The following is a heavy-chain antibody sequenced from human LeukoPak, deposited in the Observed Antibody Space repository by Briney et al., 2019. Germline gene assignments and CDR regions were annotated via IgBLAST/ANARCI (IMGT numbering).Heavy chain of an antibody. J-gene: IGHJ4*02. Sequence: GGSLRLSCAASGFIFSNNAMSWVRQATGEGPEWVSRNSACGGSIYYGDSVKGRFTISKDNSKSTLYLQMSSLRGEDTAVYYCVSKKKGDGGSYFDNWGQGTLVSVSS. CDR3: VSKKKGDGGSYFDN. CDR1: GFIFSNNA. V-gene: IGHV3-23*01. D-gene: IGHD1-26*01. CDR2: NSACGGSI.